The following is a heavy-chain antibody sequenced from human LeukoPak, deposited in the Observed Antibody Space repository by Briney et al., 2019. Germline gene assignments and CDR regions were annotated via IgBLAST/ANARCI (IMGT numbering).Heavy chain of an antibody. D-gene: IGHD3-10*01. Sequence: GGSLRLSCAASGFTFSSYEMNWVRQAPGKGLEWVSYISSSGSTIYYADSVKGRFTISRDNAKNLLYLQMNSLRAEDTAVYYCARDGYYGSGSYYRRCPFDYWGQGTLVTVSS. V-gene: IGHV3-48*03. CDR2: ISSSGSTI. CDR3: ARDGYYGSGSYYRRCPFDY. J-gene: IGHJ4*02. CDR1: GFTFSSYE.